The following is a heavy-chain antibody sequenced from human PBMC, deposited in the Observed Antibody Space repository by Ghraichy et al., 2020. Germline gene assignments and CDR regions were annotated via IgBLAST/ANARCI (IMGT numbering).Heavy chain of an antibody. J-gene: IGHJ4*02. CDR1: GFAYNSYW. CDR2: IKYDGSAE. Sequence: GFAYNSYWMNWVRQAPGKGLEWVAYIKYDGSAEYYVDSVKGRFAISRDNAKNSLFLQMNSLRAEDTAVYYCARGWGRFDYWGQGTLVTVSS. CDR3: ARGWGRFDY. D-gene: IGHD2-21*02. V-gene: IGHV3-7*01.